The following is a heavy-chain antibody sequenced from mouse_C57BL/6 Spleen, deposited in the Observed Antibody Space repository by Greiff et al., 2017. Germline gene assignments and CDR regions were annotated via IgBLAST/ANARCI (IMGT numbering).Heavy chain of an antibody. V-gene: IGHV5-17*01. D-gene: IGHD2-4*01. Sequence: DVKLVESGGGLVKPGGSLKLSCAASGFTFSDYGMHWVRQAPEKGLEWVAYISSGSSTIYYADTVKGRVTISRDNAKNTLFLQMTSLRSEDTAMYYCARDDYDGALAWFAYWGQGTLVTVSA. CDR3: ARDDYDGALAWFAY. CDR2: ISSGSSTI. J-gene: IGHJ3*01. CDR1: GFTFSDYG.